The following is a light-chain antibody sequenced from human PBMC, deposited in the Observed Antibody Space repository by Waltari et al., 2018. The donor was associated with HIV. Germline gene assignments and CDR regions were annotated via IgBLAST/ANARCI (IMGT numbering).Light chain of an antibody. CDR3: AAWDDSLSGLV. V-gene: IGLV1-47*01. CDR1: SSTIGSNY. CDR2: RNN. Sequence: QSVLTQPPSASGTPGQRVTISCSGSSSTIGSNYVYWYQQLPGTAPTLLIYRNNQRPSGVPDRFSGSKSGTSASLAISGLRSEDEADYYCAAWDDSLSGLVFGGGTKLTVL. J-gene: IGLJ3*02.